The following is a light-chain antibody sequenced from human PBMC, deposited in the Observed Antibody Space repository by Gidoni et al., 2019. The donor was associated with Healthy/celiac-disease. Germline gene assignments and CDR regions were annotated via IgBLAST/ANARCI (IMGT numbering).Light chain of an antibody. V-gene: IGLV3-1*01. CDR1: KLGDKY. Sequence: SYELTQPPSVSVSPGQTASITCSGDKLGDKYACWYQQKPGQSPVRVIYQDSKRPSGIPERFSGSNSGNTATLTISGTQAMDEADYYCQAWDSSTAWVFGTGTKVTVL. CDR3: QAWDSSTAWV. CDR2: QDS. J-gene: IGLJ1*01.